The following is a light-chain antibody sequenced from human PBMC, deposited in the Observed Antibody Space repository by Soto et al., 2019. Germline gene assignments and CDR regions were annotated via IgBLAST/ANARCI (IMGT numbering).Light chain of an antibody. V-gene: IGKV3-11*01. CDR2: ETF. CDR1: QSVVRS. Sequence: EIVLTQSPATLSLSPGERATVSCRASQSVVRSLAWYQQKPGQAPRLLLYETFNRATGIPARFSGSGSGTDFTLTISSLEPEDFAIYYCHQRSNWPWTFGQGTKVELK. J-gene: IGKJ1*01. CDR3: HQRSNWPWT.